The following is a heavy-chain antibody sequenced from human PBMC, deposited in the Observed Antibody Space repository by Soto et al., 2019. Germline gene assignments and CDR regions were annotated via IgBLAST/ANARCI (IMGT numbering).Heavy chain of an antibody. CDR3: ARAKQQLELSWLDP. Sequence: GGSLRLSCAASGFTFSSYGMHWVRQAPGKGLEWVAVIWYDGSNKYYADSVKGRFTISRDNSNNTLYLQMNSLRGEDTAVYYCARAKQQLELSWLDPWGQGTLVTVS. CDR2: IWYDGSNK. CDR1: GFTFSSYG. J-gene: IGHJ5*02. D-gene: IGHD1-1*01. V-gene: IGHV3-33*01.